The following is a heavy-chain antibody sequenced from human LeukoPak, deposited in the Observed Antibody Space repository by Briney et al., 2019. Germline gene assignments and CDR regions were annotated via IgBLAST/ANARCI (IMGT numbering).Heavy chain of an antibody. Sequence: KAGGSLRLSCAASGFTFSSYAMSWVRQAPGKGPEWVSAIGGRGGSTYYADSLGGRFTISRDNSKDMVYLQMNSLKVEDTATYYCGKEGGAWGQGTKVTVSS. CDR2: IGGRGGST. V-gene: IGHV3-23*01. J-gene: IGHJ5*02. CDR3: GKEGGA. CDR1: GFTFSSYA. D-gene: IGHD3-16*01.